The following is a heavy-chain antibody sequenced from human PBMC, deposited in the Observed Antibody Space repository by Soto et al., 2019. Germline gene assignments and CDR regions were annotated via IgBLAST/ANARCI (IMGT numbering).Heavy chain of an antibody. CDR3: ARDRDNWNYEFDY. CDR2: INPNSGGT. D-gene: IGHD1-7*01. V-gene: IGHV1-2*04. J-gene: IGHJ4*02. Sequence: GASVMVSCKASGYTFTGYYMHWVRQAPGQGLEWMGWINPNSGGTNYAQKFQGWVTMTRDTSISPAYMELSRLRSDDTDVYDCARDRDNWNYEFDYWGQGTLVTVSS. CDR1: GYTFTGYY.